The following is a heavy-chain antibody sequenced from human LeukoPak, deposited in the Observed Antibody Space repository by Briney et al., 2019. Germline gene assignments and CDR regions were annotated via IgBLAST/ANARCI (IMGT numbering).Heavy chain of an antibody. D-gene: IGHD6-19*01. CDR1: GFTFSGYG. CDR3: AKDSYNGGWYFGY. V-gene: IGHV3-30*18. CDR2: ISYDDINK. J-gene: IGHJ4*02. Sequence: PGRSLRLSCAASGFTFSGYGMHWVRQAPGKGLEWVAIISYDDINKYYADSVKGRFTISRDNSKNTVYLQMNSLRAEDTAVYYCAKDSYNGGWYFGYWGQGTLVTVSS.